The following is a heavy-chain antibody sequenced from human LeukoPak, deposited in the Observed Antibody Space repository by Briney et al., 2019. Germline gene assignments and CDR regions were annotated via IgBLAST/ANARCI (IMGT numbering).Heavy chain of an antibody. V-gene: IGHV4-39*07. CDR1: GGSISSSSYY. CDR2: IYYSGNA. Sequence: PSETLSLTCTVSGGSISSSSYYWGWIRQPPGKGLEWIGNIYYSGNAYYNPSLKSRVTISVDTSKNQFSLKPSSVTAADTAVYYCARSGYKYGADALDIWGQGTMVTVSS. J-gene: IGHJ3*02. D-gene: IGHD5-18*01. CDR3: ARSGYKYGADALDI.